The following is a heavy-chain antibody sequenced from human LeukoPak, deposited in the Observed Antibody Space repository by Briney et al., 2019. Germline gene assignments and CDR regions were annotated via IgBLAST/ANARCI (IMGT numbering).Heavy chain of an antibody. Sequence: GGSLRLSCAASGFTFSGSAMHWVRQASGKGLEWVGRIRSKANSYATAYAASVKGRFTISRDDSKNTAYLQMNSLRAEDTAVYYCASRKHFWSGYYPFDHWGQGTLVTVSS. CDR3: ASRKHFWSGYYPFDH. V-gene: IGHV3-73*01. CDR2: IRSKANSYAT. CDR1: GFTFSGSA. D-gene: IGHD3-3*02. J-gene: IGHJ4*02.